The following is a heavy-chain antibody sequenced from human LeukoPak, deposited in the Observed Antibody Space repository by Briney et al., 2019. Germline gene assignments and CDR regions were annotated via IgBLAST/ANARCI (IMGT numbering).Heavy chain of an antibody. J-gene: IGHJ4*02. CDR1: GGSISSNSYY. CDR3: ARMAGGVGFYFDY. Sequence: SETLSLTCTVSGGSISSNSYYWGWIRQPPGKGLEWIGSTYYSGTTYYNPSLKSRVTISVDTSKNQFSLRLTSVTAADTAVYYCARMAGGVGFYFDYWGQGTLVTVSS. V-gene: IGHV4-39*07. CDR2: TYYSGTT. D-gene: IGHD2-8*02.